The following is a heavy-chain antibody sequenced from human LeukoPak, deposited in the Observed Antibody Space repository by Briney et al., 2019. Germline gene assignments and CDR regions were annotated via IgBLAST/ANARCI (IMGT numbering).Heavy chain of an antibody. J-gene: IGHJ5*02. D-gene: IGHD3-9*01. Sequence: GESLRISCKGSGYSFTSYWISWVRQMPGKGLEWMGRIDPSDSYTNYSPSFQGHVTISADKSISTAYLQWSSLKASDTAMYYCARHPYYDISTGNNWFDPWGQGTLVTVSS. CDR2: IDPSDSYT. CDR1: GYSFTSYW. V-gene: IGHV5-10-1*01. CDR3: ARHPYYDISTGNNWFDP.